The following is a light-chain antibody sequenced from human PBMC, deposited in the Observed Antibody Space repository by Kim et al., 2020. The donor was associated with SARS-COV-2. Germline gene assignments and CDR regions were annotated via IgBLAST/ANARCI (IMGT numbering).Light chain of an antibody. CDR2: DAS. CDR3: QQSYSTLMYS. V-gene: IGKV1-39*01. J-gene: IGKJ2*03. CDR1: QSISNY. Sequence: DIQMTQSPCSLSASVGDRVTITCRASQSISNYLHWYQQKPGKVPKLLIFDASNLQSGVPSRFTGSGSGTEFTLTITNLQPEDFASYYCQQSYSTLMYSFGQGTKLEI.